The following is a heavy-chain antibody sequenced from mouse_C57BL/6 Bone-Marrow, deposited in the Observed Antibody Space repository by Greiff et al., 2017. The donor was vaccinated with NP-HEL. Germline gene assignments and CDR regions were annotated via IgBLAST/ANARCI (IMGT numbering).Heavy chain of an antibody. CDR1: GYTFTDYN. CDR2: INPNNGGT. V-gene: IGHV1-18*01. CDR3: ARTGNSNYPAWFAY. Sequence: VQLQQSGPELVKPGASVKIPCKASGYTFTDYNMDWVKQSHGKSLEWIGDINPNNGGTIYNQKFKGKATLTVDKSSSTAYMELRSLTSEDTAVYYCARTGNSNYPAWFAYGGQGTLVTVSA. D-gene: IGHD2-5*01. J-gene: IGHJ3*01.